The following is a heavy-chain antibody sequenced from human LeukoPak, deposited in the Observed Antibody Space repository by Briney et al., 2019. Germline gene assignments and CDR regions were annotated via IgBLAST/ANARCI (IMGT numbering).Heavy chain of an antibody. CDR3: ARVGGGYCSSTSCSNWFDP. J-gene: IGHJ5*02. Sequence: GSSVKVACKASGVTFSSYAISWVRQAPGQGLEWIGGIIPIFGTANYAQKFQGRVTITADESTSTAYMEMSSLRSEDTAVYYCARVGGGYCSSTSCSNWFDPWGQGTLVTVSS. CDR2: IIPIFGTA. CDR1: GVTFSSYA. D-gene: IGHD2-2*01. V-gene: IGHV1-69*13.